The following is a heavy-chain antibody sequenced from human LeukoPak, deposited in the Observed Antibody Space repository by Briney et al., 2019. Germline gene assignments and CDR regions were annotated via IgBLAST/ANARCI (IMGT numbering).Heavy chain of an antibody. D-gene: IGHD4-17*01. J-gene: IGHJ4*02. CDR1: GGSISSGDYY. Sequence: SETLSLTCTVSGGSISSGDYYWSWIRQPPGKGLEWIGYIYYSGSTYYNPSLKSRVTISVDTSKNQFSLKLSSVTAADTAVYYCARSPTVTKPGGHWGQGTLVTVSS. CDR2: IYYSGST. V-gene: IGHV4-30-4*01. CDR3: ARSPTVTKPGGH.